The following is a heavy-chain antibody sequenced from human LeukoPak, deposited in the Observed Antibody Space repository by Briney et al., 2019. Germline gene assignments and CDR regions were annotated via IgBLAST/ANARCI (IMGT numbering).Heavy chain of an antibody. J-gene: IGHJ3*02. CDR1: GGSISSGGYY. CDR2: IYYSGST. CDR3: ARDRHLPGAASAFDI. D-gene: IGHD2-15*01. V-gene: IGHV4-31*03. Sequence: SQTLSLTCTVSGGSISSGGYYWRWIRQHPGKGLEWIVYIYYSGSTYYNPSLKSRVTISVDTSKNQFSLKLSSVTAADTAVYYCARDRHLPGAASAFDIWGQGTMVTVSS.